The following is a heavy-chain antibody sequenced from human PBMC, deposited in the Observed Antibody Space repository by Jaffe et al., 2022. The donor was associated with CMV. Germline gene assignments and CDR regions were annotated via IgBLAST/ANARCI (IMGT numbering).Heavy chain of an antibody. J-gene: IGHJ6*02. Sequence: QVQLVQSGTEVKKPGASMKVSCKASGYTFRSYGINWVRQAPGQGLEWMGWISSYNGNTNYAQKLQDRVTMTTDTSTSTAYMELRSLRSDDTAVYYCARGSSNWYTRAGYGMDVWGQGTTVTVSS. CDR3: ARGSSNWYTRAGYGMDV. V-gene: IGHV1-18*01. CDR1: GYTFRSYG. CDR2: ISSYNGNT. D-gene: IGHD6-13*01.